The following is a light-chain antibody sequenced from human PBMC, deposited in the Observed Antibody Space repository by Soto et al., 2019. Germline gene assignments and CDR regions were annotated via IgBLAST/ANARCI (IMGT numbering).Light chain of an antibody. CDR3: QQFGGSSYS. J-gene: IGKJ2*03. CDR2: GAS. CDR1: QSVSSNY. V-gene: IGKV3-20*01. Sequence: ESVLTQSPGTLSLSPGERATLSCRASQSVSSNYLAWYQQKPGQAPRLLIYGASTRATGIPDRFSSSGSGTDLTLSISRLEPEDFAVYYCQQFGGSSYSFGQGTKLEIK.